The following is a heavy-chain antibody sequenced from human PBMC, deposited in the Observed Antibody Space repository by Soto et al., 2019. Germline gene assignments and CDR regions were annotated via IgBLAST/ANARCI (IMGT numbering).Heavy chain of an antibody. J-gene: IGHJ4*02. V-gene: IGHV3-49*03. D-gene: IGHD3-10*01. CDR3: TRVPSPPRLLLWFGELFDY. CDR1: GFTFGDYA. CDR2: IRSKAYGGTT. Sequence: GGSLRLSCTASGFTFGDYAMSWFRQAPGKGLEWVGFIRSKAYGGTTEYAASVKGRFTISRDDSKSIAYLQMNSLKTEDTAVYYCTRVPSPPRLLLWFGELFDYWGQGTLVTVSS.